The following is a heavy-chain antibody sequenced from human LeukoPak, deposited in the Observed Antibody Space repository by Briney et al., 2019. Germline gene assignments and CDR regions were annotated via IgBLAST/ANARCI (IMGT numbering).Heavy chain of an antibody. CDR1: GGTFSSYA. CDR2: ISAYNGNT. D-gene: IGHD3-10*01. CDR3: ARPLWVRFGELLNYYYGLDV. V-gene: IGHV1-18*01. J-gene: IGHJ6*02. Sequence: ASVKVSCKASGGTFSSYAISWVRRAPGQGLEWMGWISAYNGNTNYAQKLQGRVTMTTDTSTSTAYMELRSLRSDDTAVYFCARPLWVRFGELLNYYYGLDVWGQGTTVTVSS.